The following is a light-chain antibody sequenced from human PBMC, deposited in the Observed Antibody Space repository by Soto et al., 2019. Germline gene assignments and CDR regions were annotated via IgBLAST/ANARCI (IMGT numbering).Light chain of an antibody. V-gene: IGLV1-40*01. CDR2: GNI. Sequence: QAVLTQPPSVSGAPGQRVTISCTGGSSNIGAGYDVHWYQQLPGTAPKLLIDGNIDRPSGVPDRFSGSKSGTSASLAITGLQAEDEADYYCQSYDTSLSGVVFGTGTKLTVL. CDR1: SSNIGAGYD. J-gene: IGLJ1*01. CDR3: QSYDTSLSGVV.